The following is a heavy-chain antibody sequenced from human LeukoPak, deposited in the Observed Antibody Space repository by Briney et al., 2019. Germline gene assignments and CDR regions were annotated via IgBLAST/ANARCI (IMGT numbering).Heavy chain of an antibody. CDR1: GFTFSSYS. CDR3: ARVMRYYYYMDV. Sequence: PGGSLRLSCAASGFTFSSYSMNWVRQAPGKGLEWVSYISSSSSTIYYADSVKGRFTISRDNAKNSLYLQMNSLRAEDTAVYYCARVMRYYYYMDVWGKGTTVTVSS. J-gene: IGHJ6*03. CDR2: ISSSSSTI. D-gene: IGHD2-8*01. V-gene: IGHV3-48*01.